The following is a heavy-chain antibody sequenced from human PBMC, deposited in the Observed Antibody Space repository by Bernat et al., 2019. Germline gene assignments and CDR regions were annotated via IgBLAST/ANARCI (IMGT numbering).Heavy chain of an antibody. CDR3: ARTRTTVTPTRGYYYYMDV. V-gene: IGHV4-34*01. D-gene: IGHD4-17*01. CDR2: FNHSGST. CDR1: GWSFSGYY. J-gene: IGHJ6*03. Sequence: QVQLQQWGAGLLKPSETLSLTCAVYGWSFSGYYWSCIRQPPGKGLDWIGEFNHSGSTNYNPSLKSRVTISVDTSKIQFSLKLSSVTAADTAVYYCARTRTTVTPTRGYYYYMDVWGKGTTVTVSS.